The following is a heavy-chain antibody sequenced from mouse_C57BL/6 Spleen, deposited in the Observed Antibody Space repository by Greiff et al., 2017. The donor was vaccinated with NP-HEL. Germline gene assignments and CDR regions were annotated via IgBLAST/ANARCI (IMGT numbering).Heavy chain of an antibody. V-gene: IGHV1-7*01. Sequence: QVQLKESGADLAKPGASVKLSCKASGYTFTSYWMHWVKQRPGQGLEWIGYINPSSGYTKYNQKFKDKATLTADKSSSTAYMQLSSLTYEDSAVYDWDSPHYYGSSPDAMDYWGQGTSVTVSS. CDR1: GYTFTSYW. D-gene: IGHD1-1*01. CDR3: DSPHYYGSSPDAMDY. CDR2: INPSSGYT. J-gene: IGHJ4*01.